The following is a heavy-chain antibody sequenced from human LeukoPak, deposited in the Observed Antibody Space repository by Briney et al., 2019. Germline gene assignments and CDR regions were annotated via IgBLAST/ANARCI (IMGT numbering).Heavy chain of an antibody. J-gene: IGHJ3*02. CDR1: GFTFISSA. CDR2: IVVGSGNT. D-gene: IGHD4-17*01. Sequence: SVKVSCKASGFTFISSAVQWVRQARGQRLEWIGWIVVGSGNTNYAQKFQERVTITRDMSTSTAYMELSSLRSEDTAVYYCAADSTGRDAFDIWGQGTMVTVSS. CDR3: AADSTGRDAFDI. V-gene: IGHV1-58*01.